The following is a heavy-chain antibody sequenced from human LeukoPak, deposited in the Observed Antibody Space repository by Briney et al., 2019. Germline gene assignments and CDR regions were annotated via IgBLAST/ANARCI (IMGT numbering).Heavy chain of an antibody. CDR1: GFTFSNAW. Sequence: PGGSLRLSCAASGFTFSNAWMSWVRQAPGKGLEWVANIKQDGSEKYYVDSVKGRFTISRDNAKNSLYLQMNSLRAEDTAVYYCARVGRWGQGTLVTVSS. CDR3: ARVGR. V-gene: IGHV3-7*03. CDR2: IKQDGSEK. J-gene: IGHJ4*02.